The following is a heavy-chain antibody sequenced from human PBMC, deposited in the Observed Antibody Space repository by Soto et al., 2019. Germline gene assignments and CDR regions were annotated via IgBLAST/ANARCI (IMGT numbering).Heavy chain of an antibody. CDR1: GFTFSNYW. Sequence: GGSLRLSCAASGFTFSNYWMHWVRQAPGKGLMWVSRINSDGSSTTYADSVKGRFTISRDNTKNTLYLQMSSLRAEDTAVYYCANGYCYGANCLCWGQGALVTGSS. CDR2: INSDGSST. V-gene: IGHV3-74*01. D-gene: IGHD2-15*01. CDR3: ANGYCYGANCLC. J-gene: IGHJ4*02.